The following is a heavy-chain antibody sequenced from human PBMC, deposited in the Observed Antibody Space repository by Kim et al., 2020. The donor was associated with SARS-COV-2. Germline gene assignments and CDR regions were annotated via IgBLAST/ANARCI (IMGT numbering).Heavy chain of an antibody. Sequence: GGSLRLSCAASGFTFSSYSMNWVRQAPGKGLEWVSYISSSSSTIYYADSAKGRFTISRDNAKNSLYLQMNSLRADDTAVYYCARDEVGATFYYYYGMDV. CDR1: GFTFSSYS. CDR2: ISSSSSTI. CDR3: ARDEVGATFYYYYGMDV. V-gene: IGHV3-48*04. J-gene: IGHJ6*01. D-gene: IGHD1-26*01.